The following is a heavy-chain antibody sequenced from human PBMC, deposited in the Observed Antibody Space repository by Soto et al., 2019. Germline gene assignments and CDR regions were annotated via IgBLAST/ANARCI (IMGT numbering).Heavy chain of an antibody. CDR3: ASSPIVGATTGRVLFDY. D-gene: IGHD1-26*01. Sequence: GASVKVSCKASGYTFSDYYIHWVRQAPGQGLEWMGGIIPIFGTANYAQKFQGRVTITADESTSTAYMELSSLRSEDTAVYYCASSPIVGATTGRVLFDYWGQGTLVTVSS. CDR1: GYTFSDYY. J-gene: IGHJ4*02. V-gene: IGHV1-69*13. CDR2: IIPIFGTA.